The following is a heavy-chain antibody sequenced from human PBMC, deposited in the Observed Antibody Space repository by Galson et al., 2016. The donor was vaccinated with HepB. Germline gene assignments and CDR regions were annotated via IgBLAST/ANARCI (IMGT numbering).Heavy chain of an antibody. Sequence: SLRLSCAASGFTFDDYAMHWVRQAPGKGLVWVSRINSDGTISNYADSVKGRFTISRDNAKNTLYLQMNSLRAEDTAVYFCVRDHSVVPTTAYNGFDPWGRGTLVTVSS. V-gene: IGHV3-74*01. CDR2: INSDGTIS. J-gene: IGHJ5*02. CDR1: GFTFDDYA. CDR3: VRDHSVVPTTAYNGFDP. D-gene: IGHD4-23*01.